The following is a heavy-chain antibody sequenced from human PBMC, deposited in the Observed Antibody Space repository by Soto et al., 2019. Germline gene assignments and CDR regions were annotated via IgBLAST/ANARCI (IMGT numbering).Heavy chain of an antibody. D-gene: IGHD3-22*01. CDR2: IYQGGSI. CDR3: TGAYYDINGYILDP. CDR1: GGSITSGY. J-gene: IGHJ5*02. Sequence: SETLSLTCSVSGGSITSGYWTWIRQPPGKGLEWIGYIYQGGSINYNPSLKSRVIISVDTAKNHFSVRLNSVTAADTAVYYCTGAYYDINGYILDPRGQRTSVTVSS. V-gene: IGHV4-59*01.